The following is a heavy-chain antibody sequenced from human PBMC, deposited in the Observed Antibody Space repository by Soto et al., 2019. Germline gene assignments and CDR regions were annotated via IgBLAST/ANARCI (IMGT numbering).Heavy chain of an antibody. Sequence: GGSLRLSCAGSGFSFSTYSMSWVRQAPGKGLEWISYITSSSNTIHYADSVRGRFTISRDNARSSLYLQMNSLRDEDTAGYYCTREIEGTLGYRGRGALVTVSS. CDR1: GFSFSTYS. V-gene: IGHV3-48*02. CDR3: TREIEGTLGY. D-gene: IGHD3-16*01. CDR2: ITSSSNTI. J-gene: IGHJ4*02.